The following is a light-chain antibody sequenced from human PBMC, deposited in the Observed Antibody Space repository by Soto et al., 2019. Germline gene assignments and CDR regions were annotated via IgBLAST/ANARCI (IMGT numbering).Light chain of an antibody. V-gene: IGKV3-20*01. Sequence: EIVLTQSPGTRSLSPGERATLSCRASQSVSSSYLAWYQQKPGQAPRLLIYGASSRATGIPDRFSGSGSGTDFTLTISRLEPEDFAVYSCQQYGSSPLTFGGGTKVDIK. CDR1: QSVSSSY. CDR2: GAS. J-gene: IGKJ4*01. CDR3: QQYGSSPLT.